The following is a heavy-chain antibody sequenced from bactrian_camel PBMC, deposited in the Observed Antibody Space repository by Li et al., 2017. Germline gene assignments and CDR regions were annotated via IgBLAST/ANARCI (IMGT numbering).Heavy chain of an antibody. CDR3: AADFWGRMRSATYCSAASPAEFGH. V-gene: IGHV3S7*01. J-gene: IGHJ4*01. D-gene: IGHD3*01. CDR1: RFTFSEYG. Sequence: HVQLVESGGALVQPGGSLRLSCVASRFTFSEYGMSWLRRAPGKGLEWVSGIFAEGDKTYYADSVKGRFTISQDSAKKTLFLQMNSLKPEDTAMYYCAADFWGRMRSATYCSAASPAEFGHWGQGTQVTVS. CDR2: IFAEGDKT.